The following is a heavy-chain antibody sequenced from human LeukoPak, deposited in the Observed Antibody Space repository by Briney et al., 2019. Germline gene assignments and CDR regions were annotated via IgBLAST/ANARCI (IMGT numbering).Heavy chain of an antibody. CDR3: ARYIVSYPHDAFDI. CDR1: DGSFSGYY. J-gene: IGHJ3*02. V-gene: IGHV4-34*01. Sequence: SETLSLTCAVSDGSFSGYYWSWIRQPPGKGLEWIGEINHSRSTNYNPSLKSRVTISVDTSKKQFSLKLSSVTAADTAFYYCARYIVSYPHDAFDIWGQGTMVTVSS. CDR2: INHSRST. D-gene: IGHD1-26*01.